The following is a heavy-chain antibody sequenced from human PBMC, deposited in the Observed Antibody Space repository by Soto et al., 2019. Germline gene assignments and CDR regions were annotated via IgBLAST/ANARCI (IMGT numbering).Heavy chain of an antibody. D-gene: IGHD6-25*01. J-gene: IGHJ4*02. Sequence: EVQLVESGGGLVQPGGSLRLSCAASGFTFRSYWMQWVRQAPGKGLVWVSWINSDGSSTSYADSVKGRFTISRDNAKNTLYMQMTSLRAEDTAVYYCASGGSSVNFDSWGQGTLVTVSS. CDR2: INSDGSST. CDR3: ASGGSSVNFDS. CDR1: GFTFRSYW. V-gene: IGHV3-74*01.